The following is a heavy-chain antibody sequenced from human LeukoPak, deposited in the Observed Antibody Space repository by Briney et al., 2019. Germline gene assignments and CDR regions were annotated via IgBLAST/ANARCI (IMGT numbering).Heavy chain of an antibody. CDR1: GDSINSDF. CDR2: IYYSGRT. D-gene: IGHD1-14*01. Sequence: SETLSLTCNVSGDSINSDFWGWIRQPPGKGLEWIGYIYYSGRTTYNPSLKSRVTISVDTSKKQFPLRLSSVTAADTGVYYCARLLYSRQTALGNPDYFDYWGQGILVTVSS. J-gene: IGHJ4*02. CDR3: ARLLYSRQTALGNPDYFDY. V-gene: IGHV4-59*01.